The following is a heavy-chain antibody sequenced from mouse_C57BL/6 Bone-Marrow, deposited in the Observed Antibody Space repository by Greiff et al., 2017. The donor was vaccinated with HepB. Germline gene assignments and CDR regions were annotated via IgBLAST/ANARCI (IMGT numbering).Heavy chain of an antibody. V-gene: IGHV6-3*01. CDR1: GFTFSNYW. CDR2: IRLKSDNYAT. Sequence: EVKLMESGGGLVQPGGSMKLSCVASGFTFSNYWMNWVRQSPEKGLEWVAQIRLKSDNYATHYAESVKGRFTISRDDSKSSVYLQMNNLRAEDTGIYYCTGTTVVADYWGQGTTLTVSS. J-gene: IGHJ2*01. CDR3: TGTTVVADY. D-gene: IGHD1-1*01.